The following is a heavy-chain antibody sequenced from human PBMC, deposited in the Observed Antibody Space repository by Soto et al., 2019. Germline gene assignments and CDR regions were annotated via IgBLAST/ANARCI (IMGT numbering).Heavy chain of an antibody. D-gene: IGHD3-3*01. V-gene: IGHV1-2*06. CDR3: ARDGDFWCAYSPKWGSAGFAY. Sequence: ASVKVSCKASGYTFTDYHIHWVRQAPGQGLEWLARINPNTGDTNSAQNFQGRVSVTWDSSTSTAYMELSSLTSDDTAAYYCARDGDFWCAYSPKWGSAGFAYSGHGILVTVS. CDR2: INPNTGDT. J-gene: IGHJ4*01. CDR1: GYTFTDYH.